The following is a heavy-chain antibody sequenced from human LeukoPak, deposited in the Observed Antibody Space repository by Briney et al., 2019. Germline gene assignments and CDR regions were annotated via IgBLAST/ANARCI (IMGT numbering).Heavy chain of an antibody. J-gene: IGHJ5*02. V-gene: IGHV4-59*01. CDR3: AREGARRNWFDP. CDR2: IYYSGST. D-gene: IGHD1-26*01. CDR1: GGPISSYY. Sequence: KASETLSLTCTVSGGPISSYYWSWIRQPPGKGLEWIGYIYYSGSTNYNPSLKSRVTISVDTSKNQFSLKLSSVTAADTAVYYCAREGARRNWFDPWGQGTLVTVSS.